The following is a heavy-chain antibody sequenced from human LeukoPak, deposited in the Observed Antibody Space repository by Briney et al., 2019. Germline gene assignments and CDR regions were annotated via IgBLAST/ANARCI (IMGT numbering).Heavy chain of an antibody. J-gene: IGHJ3*02. CDR3: ARDLVVGGFRSWAFDI. CDR2: ISDSGHT. CDR1: GFIFSSYV. D-gene: IGHD2-15*01. V-gene: IGHV3-69-1*02. Sequence: GGSLRLSCAPSGFIFSSYVMHWVRHAPGKGLEWVSSISDSGHTSYPDSLKGRFNISRDNAKSSLYLQMNSLRAEDTAVYYCARDLVVGGFRSWAFDIWGQGTMVTVSS.